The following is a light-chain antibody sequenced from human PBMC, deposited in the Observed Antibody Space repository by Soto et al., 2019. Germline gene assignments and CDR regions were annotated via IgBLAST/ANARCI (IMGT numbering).Light chain of an antibody. Sequence: EIVMTQSPATLSVSPGERATLSCRASQSVSSNLAWYQQKPGQAPRLLIYGASTRATGIPARFSGSGSGTEFTLTIRSLQPEDFAVYYCQQYNNWPIFTFGPGTKVYIK. J-gene: IGKJ3*01. CDR1: QSVSSN. V-gene: IGKV3-15*01. CDR3: QQYNNWPIFT. CDR2: GAS.